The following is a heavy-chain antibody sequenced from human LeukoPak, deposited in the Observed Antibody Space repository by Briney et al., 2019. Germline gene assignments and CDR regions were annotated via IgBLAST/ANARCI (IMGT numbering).Heavy chain of an antibody. V-gene: IGHV4-34*01. CDR1: GESLSGSY. D-gene: IGHD1-20*01. CDR2: INQSGNT. CDR3: ARGILRYDWTDTDVRAFPYYYYMDV. J-gene: IGHJ6*03. Sequence: SETLSLTCAVHGESLSGSYVTWVRQPPGKGLEWIGEINQSGNTNYSPSLKSRLTMSIDTSKNQISLNLTSATTADTAVYFCARGILRYDWTDTDVRAFPYYYYMDVWGPGITVIVSS.